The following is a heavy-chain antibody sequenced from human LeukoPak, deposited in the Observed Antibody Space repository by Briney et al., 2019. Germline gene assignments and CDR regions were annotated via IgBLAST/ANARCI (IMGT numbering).Heavy chain of an antibody. CDR1: GFTFSPSW. CDR2: INNDGSYI. V-gene: IGHV3-74*01. D-gene: IGHD5-24*01. Sequence: GGSLRLSCAASGFTFSPSWMHWVRQAPGRGLEWVSRINNDGSYINYADSVKGRFTISRDNAKNTLNLQMNSLRAEDTAVYFCARDGSAYNFDYWGQGVLVTVSS. CDR3: ARDGSAYNFDY. J-gene: IGHJ4*02.